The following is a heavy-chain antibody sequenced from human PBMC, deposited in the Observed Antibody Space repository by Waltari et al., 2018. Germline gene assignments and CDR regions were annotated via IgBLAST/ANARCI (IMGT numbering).Heavy chain of an antibody. CDR3: ARGSGVDS. J-gene: IGHJ4*02. Sequence: CSTDVRNWVPQAPGKGFVWGSSSSDRGCIITYADTVKGRLTISRSHTENTIYLQINSLRAEDTAVYYCARGSGVDSWGQGPLVTISS. D-gene: IGHD7-27*01. V-gene: IGHV3-23*01. CDR1: CSTDV. CDR2: SSDRGCII.